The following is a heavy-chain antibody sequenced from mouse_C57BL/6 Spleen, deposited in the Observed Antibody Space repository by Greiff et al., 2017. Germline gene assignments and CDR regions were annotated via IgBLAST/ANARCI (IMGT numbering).Heavy chain of an antibody. CDR2: IYPGDGDT. Sequence: VKLMESGAELVKPGASVKISCKASGYAFSSYWMNWVKQRPGKGLEWIGQIYPGDGDTNYNGKFKGKATLTADKSSSTAYMQLSSLTSEDSAVYFCARWDGSSSYYFDYWGQGTTLTVSS. D-gene: IGHD1-1*01. J-gene: IGHJ2*01. CDR3: ARWDGSSSYYFDY. V-gene: IGHV1-80*01. CDR1: GYAFSSYW.